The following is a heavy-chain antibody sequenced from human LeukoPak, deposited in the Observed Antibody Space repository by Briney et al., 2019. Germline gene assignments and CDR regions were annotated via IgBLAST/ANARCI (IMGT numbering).Heavy chain of an antibody. Sequence: GGSLRLSCAASEFIFTTYYMSWVRQAPGKGLEWVANIRNDGSEKYYADFVKGQFAISRDNAKNLLYLHINTLRAEDTAEYYCAREIPGQQVALDYWGQGTLVTVSS. J-gene: IGHJ4*02. CDR1: EFIFTTYY. CDR2: IRNDGSEK. D-gene: IGHD6-13*01. CDR3: AREIPGQQVALDY. V-gene: IGHV3-7*01.